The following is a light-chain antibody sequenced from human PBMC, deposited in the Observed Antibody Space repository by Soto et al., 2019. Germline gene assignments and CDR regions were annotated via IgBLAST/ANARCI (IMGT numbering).Light chain of an antibody. V-gene: IGKV3-20*01. CDR3: QQDGSAPWT. CDR2: GAS. CDR1: HRGFGNY. Sequence: EIVLTQSPGTLSLSPGDSVTISCRASHRGFGNYSAWYQQKPGQAPLLLIYGASNRATGIADRFRGSGSGTDFTLTISRLEPEDFAVYSCQQDGSAPWTFGNGTMLEIK. J-gene: IGKJ1*01.